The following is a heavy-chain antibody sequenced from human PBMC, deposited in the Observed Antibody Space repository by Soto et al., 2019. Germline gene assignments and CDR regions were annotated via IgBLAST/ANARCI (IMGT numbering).Heavy chain of an antibody. J-gene: IGHJ6*03. Sequence: SETLSLTCTVSCGSISTYYWSWIRQPPGKGLEWIGFIYYTGSTTYNPSLSGRATISVDTSKNQFSLKVRSVTAADTAVYFCARRYNYMDVWGKGTTVTVSS. CDR2: IYYTGST. CDR1: CGSISTYY. V-gene: IGHV4-59*08. CDR3: ARRYNYMDV.